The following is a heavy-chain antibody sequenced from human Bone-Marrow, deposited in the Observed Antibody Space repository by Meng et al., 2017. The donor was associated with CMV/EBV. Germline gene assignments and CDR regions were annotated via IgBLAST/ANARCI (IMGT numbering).Heavy chain of an antibody. D-gene: IGHD3-22*01. CDR3: ARDNPPYGGYKFDY. Sequence: SETLSLTCTVSGGSVSSGSYYWSWIRQPPGKGLEWIGYIYYSGSTNYNPSLKSRVTISVDTSKNQFSLKLSSVTAADTAVYYCARDNPPYGGYKFDYWGQGTPVTVSS. CDR2: IYYSGST. V-gene: IGHV4-61*01. CDR1: GGSVSSGSYY. J-gene: IGHJ4*02.